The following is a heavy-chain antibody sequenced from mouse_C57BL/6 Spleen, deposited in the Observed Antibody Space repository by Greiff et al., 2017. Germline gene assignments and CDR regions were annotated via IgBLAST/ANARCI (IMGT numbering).Heavy chain of an antibody. CDR2: IRLKSDNYAT. Sequence: VQLKESGGGLVQPGGSMKLSCVASGFTFSNYWMNWVRQSPEKGLEWVAQIRLKSDNYATHYAESVKGRFTISRDDSKSSVYLQMNNLRAEDTGIYYCTLTGYYFDYWGQGTTRTVSS. D-gene: IGHD4-1*01. J-gene: IGHJ2*01. V-gene: IGHV6-3*01. CDR1: GFTFSNYW. CDR3: TLTGYYFDY.